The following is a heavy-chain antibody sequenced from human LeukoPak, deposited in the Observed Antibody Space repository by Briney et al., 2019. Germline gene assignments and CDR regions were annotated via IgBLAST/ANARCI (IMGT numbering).Heavy chain of an antibody. D-gene: IGHD3-3*01. CDR1: GGSISSSSYY. CDR3: ARLTLMPTSFRFDP. Sequence: SETLSLTCTVSGGSISSSSYYWGWIRQPPGKGLEWIGSIYYSGSTYYNSSLKSRVTISVDTSKNQFSLKLSSVTAADTAVYYCARLTLMPTSFRFDPWGQGTLVTVSS. J-gene: IGHJ5*02. V-gene: IGHV4-39*01. CDR2: IYYSGST.